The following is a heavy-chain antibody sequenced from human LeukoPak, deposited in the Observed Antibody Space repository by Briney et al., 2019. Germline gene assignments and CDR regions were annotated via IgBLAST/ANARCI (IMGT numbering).Heavy chain of an antibody. Sequence: GGSLRLSCAASGFTFRNYAMTWVREAPGKGLEWVSAIGGDGRGTEYADPVKGRFTISRDNDQDMPYVQMNSLRAEDRALHYCATRVGCTPDYWGLGTLVTVSS. D-gene: IGHD6-19*01. CDR1: GFTFRNYA. J-gene: IGHJ4*02. CDR2: IGGDGRGT. CDR3: ATRVGCTPDY. V-gene: IGHV3-23*01.